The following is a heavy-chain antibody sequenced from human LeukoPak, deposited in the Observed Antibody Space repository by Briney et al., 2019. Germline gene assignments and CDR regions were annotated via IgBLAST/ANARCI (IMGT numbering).Heavy chain of an antibody. Sequence: PSETLSLTCTVSGDSIKSHFWSWIRQPPGKGLECIGYIHYTGSTNYNPSLKSRVTISVDTSKNQFSLKLSSVTAADTAIYYCARGGYCGSGNDFRFDPWGQGTLVTVSS. J-gene: IGHJ5*02. CDR2: IHYTGST. CDR1: GDSIKSHF. D-gene: IGHD3-10*01. V-gene: IGHV4-59*11. CDR3: ARGGYCGSGNDFRFDP.